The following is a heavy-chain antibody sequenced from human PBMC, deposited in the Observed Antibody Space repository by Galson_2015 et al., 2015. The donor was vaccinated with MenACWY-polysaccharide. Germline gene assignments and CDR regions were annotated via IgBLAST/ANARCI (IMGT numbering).Heavy chain of an antibody. CDR1: GGPISSYY. J-gene: IGHJ2*01. D-gene: IGHD6-19*01. CDR3: ARAIAVAGQRRDFDL. V-gene: IGHV4-59*01. CDR2: INYSGST. Sequence: SLTCTVSGGPISSYYWNWIRQPPGTGLEWVGYINYSGSTNHNPSLKSRVTMSVDTSKNQFSLNLTSVTAADTAVYYCARAIAVAGQRRDFDLWGRGTLVIVSS.